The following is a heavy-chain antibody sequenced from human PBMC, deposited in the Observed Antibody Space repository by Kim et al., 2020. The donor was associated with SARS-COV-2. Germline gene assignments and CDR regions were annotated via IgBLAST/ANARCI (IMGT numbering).Heavy chain of an antibody. CDR3: ATGPLRTFGGVILQHYFDH. Sequence: GGSLRLSCAVSGFTFNNGFTFNNAWMNWFRQAPGKGLEWLGRSKSKLDGGTEDYPATEKGRFIISRDDSKNTLFLQVNSLKTEDTAVYYCATGPLRTFGGVILQHYFDHWVQGTLVSVSS. CDR1: GFTFNNGFTFNNAW. CDR2: SKSKLDGGTE. V-gene: IGHV3-15*01. J-gene: IGHJ4*02. D-gene: IGHD3-16*01.